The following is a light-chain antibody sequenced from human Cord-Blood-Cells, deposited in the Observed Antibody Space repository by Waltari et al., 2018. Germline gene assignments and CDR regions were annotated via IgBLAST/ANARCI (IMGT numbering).Light chain of an antibody. CDR2: DAS. V-gene: IGKV1-33*01. CDR1: QDISNY. Sequence: IQMTQSPSSLSASVGDRVTITCQARQDISNYLNWYQQKPGKAPKLLIYDASNLETGVPSRFSGSGSGTDFTFAISSLQPEDIAKYYCQQYDNLPITFGQGTRLEIK. CDR3: QQYDNLPIT. J-gene: IGKJ5*01.